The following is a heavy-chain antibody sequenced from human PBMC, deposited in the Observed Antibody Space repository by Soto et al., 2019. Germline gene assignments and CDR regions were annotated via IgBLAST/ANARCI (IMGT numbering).Heavy chain of an antibody. D-gene: IGHD5-18*01. CDR1: GYTFTRYD. CDR3: ARGRLGGYSYGFYYYYGMDV. CDR2: MNPNSGNT. V-gene: IGHV1-8*01. J-gene: IGHJ6*02. Sequence: ASVKVSCKASGYTFTRYDINWVRQATGQGLEGMGWMNPNSGNTGYAQKFQGRVTMTRNTSISTAYMELSSLRYEDTAVYYCARGRLGGYSYGFYYYYGMDVWGQGTTVTVSS.